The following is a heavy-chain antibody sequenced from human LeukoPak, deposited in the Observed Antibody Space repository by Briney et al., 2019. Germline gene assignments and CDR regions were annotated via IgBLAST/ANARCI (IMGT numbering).Heavy chain of an antibody. D-gene: IGHD1-26*01. CDR1: GFTFSRYA. Sequence: GGSLRLSCSASGFTFSRYAMHWVRQAPGKGLEWVAVIWYDGSNKYYADSVKGRFTISRDNSKNTLYLQMNSLRAEDTAVYYCAREGWELPHFDYWGQGTLVTVSS. J-gene: IGHJ4*02. V-gene: IGHV3-33*08. CDR2: IWYDGSNK. CDR3: AREGWELPHFDY.